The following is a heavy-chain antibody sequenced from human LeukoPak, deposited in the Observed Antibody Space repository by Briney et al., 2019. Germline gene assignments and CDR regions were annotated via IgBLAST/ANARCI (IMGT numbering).Heavy chain of an antibody. CDR3: ARWLYDSSGYYSSNFDY. V-gene: IGHV4-30-2*02. Sequence: SQTLSLTCTVSGGSISSGGYYWSWIRQPLGKGLEWIGYIYHTGSTYYNPSLKSRVTISVDTSKNQFSLKLSSVTAADTAVYYCARWLYDSSGYYSSNFDYWGQGTLVTVSS. D-gene: IGHD3-22*01. CDR1: GGSISSGGYY. CDR2: IYHTGST. J-gene: IGHJ4*02.